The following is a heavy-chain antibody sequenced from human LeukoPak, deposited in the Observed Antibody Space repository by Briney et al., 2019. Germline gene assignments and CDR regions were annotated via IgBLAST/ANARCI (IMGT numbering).Heavy chain of an antibody. CDR1: GGSISSGGYY. Sequence: SSETLSLTCTVSGGSISSGGYYWSWIRQHPGKGLEWIGYIYYSGSTYYNPSLKSRVTISVDTSKNQFSLKLSSVTAADTAVYYCARGRWSSSAPFDYWGQGTLVTVSS. CDR2: IYYSGST. CDR3: ARGRWSSSAPFDY. V-gene: IGHV4-31*03. J-gene: IGHJ4*02. D-gene: IGHD6-6*01.